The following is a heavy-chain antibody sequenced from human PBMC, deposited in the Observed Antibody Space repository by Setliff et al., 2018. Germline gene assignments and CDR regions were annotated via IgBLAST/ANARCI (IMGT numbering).Heavy chain of an antibody. V-gene: IGHV4-59*08. J-gene: IGHJ6*03. Sequence: PSETLSLTCTVSGGSIRSYYWNWIRQPPGKGLEWIGYIYYSGSTNYNPSLKSRVTISLDTSKNQFSLNLTSVTAADTAVYYCARATSGWYSAYYYYMDVWGKGTTVTVSS. CDR3: ARATSGWYSAYYYYMDV. D-gene: IGHD6-19*01. CDR2: IYYSGST. CDR1: GGSIRSYY.